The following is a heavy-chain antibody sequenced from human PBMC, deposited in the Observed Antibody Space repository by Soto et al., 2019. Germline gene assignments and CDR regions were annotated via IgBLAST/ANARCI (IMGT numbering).Heavy chain of an antibody. Sequence: EVQLLESGGNLVQPGGSLRLSCAASGFTFSSYVMSWVRQAPGKGLEWVSTISGSGASIYDADSVKGRFTNYRDNSKNTMYLPTHSLRAEDTAVYYCAKDGLGPCTGGTCYGSDYWGQGPLVTVSS. V-gene: IGHV3-23*01. CDR1: GFTFSSYV. J-gene: IGHJ4*02. D-gene: IGHD2-15*01. CDR2: ISGSGASI. CDR3: AKDGLGPCTGGTCYGSDY.